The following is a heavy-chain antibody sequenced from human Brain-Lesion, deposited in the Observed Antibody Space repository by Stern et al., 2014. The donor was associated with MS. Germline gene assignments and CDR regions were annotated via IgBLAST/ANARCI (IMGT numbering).Heavy chain of an antibody. CDR1: GFTFTNYG. J-gene: IGHJ4*02. CDR3: ANSLGTYSRCGGDCYSRADY. CDR2: ISYDGSDK. Sequence: QVQLVQSGGGVVQPGRSLRLSCAASGFTFTNYGMHWVRQAPGKGLEWVAVISYDGSDKYYADSVKGRFTISRDNSKNTLYLQMNSLRGEDTAMYYCANSLGTYSRCGGDCYSRADYWCQGTLVTVFS. D-gene: IGHD2-21*02. V-gene: IGHV3-30*18.